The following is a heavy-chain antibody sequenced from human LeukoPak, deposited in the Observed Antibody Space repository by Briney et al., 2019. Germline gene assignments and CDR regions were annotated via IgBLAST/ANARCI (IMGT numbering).Heavy chain of an antibody. J-gene: IGHJ4*02. Sequence: PSETLSLTCAVYGGSFSGYYWSWIRQPPEKGLEWIGEINHSGSTNYNPSLKSRVTISVDTSKNQFSLKLSSVTAADTAVYYCARGKAYCSSTSCYIGRVDYWGQGTLVTVSS. CDR2: INHSGST. CDR3: ARGKAYCSSTSCYIGRVDY. CDR1: GGSFSGYY. V-gene: IGHV4-34*01. D-gene: IGHD2-2*02.